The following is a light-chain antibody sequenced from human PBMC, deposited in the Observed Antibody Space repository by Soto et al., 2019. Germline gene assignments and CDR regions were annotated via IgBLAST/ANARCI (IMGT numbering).Light chain of an antibody. J-gene: IGLJ1*01. CDR3: SSYRSRSLYV. Sequence: QSALTQPASVSGSPGQSITISCTGTSNDIGAYNYVSWYQHHPGKAPKLMIYDVTNRPSGVSNRFSGSKSGNTASLTISGLQAEDEADYYCSSYRSRSLYVFGTATKLSVL. CDR1: SNDIGAYNY. V-gene: IGLV2-14*03. CDR2: DVT.